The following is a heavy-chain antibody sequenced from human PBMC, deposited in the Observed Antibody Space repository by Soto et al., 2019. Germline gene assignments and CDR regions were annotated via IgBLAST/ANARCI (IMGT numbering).Heavy chain of an antibody. D-gene: IGHD1-26*01. Sequence: EVQLVASGGGLVEPGGSLRLSCAASGFTFSSYNMHWVRQFPGKGLFWVSRITGDGSSTNYADPVKGRFTISRDNAKNTVYLQMNNLRAEDTAVYYCARGVGFYWGQGTLVTVSS. J-gene: IGHJ4*02. CDR1: GFTFSSYN. V-gene: IGHV3-74*01. CDR2: ITGDGSST. CDR3: ARGVGFY.